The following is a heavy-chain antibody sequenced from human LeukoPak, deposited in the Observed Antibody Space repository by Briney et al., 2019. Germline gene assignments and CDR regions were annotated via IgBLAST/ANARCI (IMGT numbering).Heavy chain of an antibody. Sequence: GSLRLSCAASGFTFSSYAMSWVRQAPGKGLEWVSGISGSGDNTYYADSVKGRFTISRDNSKNTLYVQVNSLGTEDTAAYYCAKGSYYDSSGPFYFDYWGQGTLVTVSS. D-gene: IGHD3-22*01. J-gene: IGHJ4*02. V-gene: IGHV3-23*01. CDR3: AKGSYYDSSGPFYFDY. CDR2: ISGSGDNT. CDR1: GFTFSSYA.